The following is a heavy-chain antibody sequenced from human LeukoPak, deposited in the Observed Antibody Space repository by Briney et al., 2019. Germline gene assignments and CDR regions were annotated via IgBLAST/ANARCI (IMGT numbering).Heavy chain of an antibody. V-gene: IGHV1-2*02. Sequence: ASVKVSCKASGYTFTGYYMHWVRQAPGQGLEWMGWINPNSGGTNYAQKFQGRVTMTRDTSISTAYMELSRLRSEDTAVYYCARDSPLGHTATGAFDPWGQGTLVTVSS. J-gene: IGHJ5*02. D-gene: IGHD5-18*01. CDR3: ARDSPLGHTATGAFDP. CDR2: INPNSGGT. CDR1: GYTFTGYY.